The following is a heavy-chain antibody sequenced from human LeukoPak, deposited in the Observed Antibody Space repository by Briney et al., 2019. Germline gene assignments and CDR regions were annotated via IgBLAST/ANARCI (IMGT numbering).Heavy chain of an antibody. CDR2: INTDGSST. CDR3: ARAHYYYYYMDV. V-gene: IGHV3-74*01. Sequence: GGSLRLSCAASGFTFSSYWMHWVRHAPGKGLVWVSRINTDGSSTSYADSVKGRFTISRDNAKNTLYLQMNSLRAEDTAVYYCARAHYYYYYMDVWGKGTTVTVSS. CDR1: GFTFSSYW. J-gene: IGHJ6*03.